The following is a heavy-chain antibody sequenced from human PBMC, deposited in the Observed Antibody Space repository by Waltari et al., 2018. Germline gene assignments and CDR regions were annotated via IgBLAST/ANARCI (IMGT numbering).Heavy chain of an antibody. J-gene: IGHJ5*02. V-gene: IGHV1-2*06. Sequence: QVQLVQSGAEVKKPGASVKVSCKASGYTFTGYYMHWVRQAPGQGLEWMGRINPNSGGTNYAEKFQGRVTITADTSTDTAYMELSSLRSEDTAVYYCATVTPNWFDPWGQGTLVTVSS. D-gene: IGHD1-7*01. CDR3: ATVTPNWFDP. CDR1: GYTFTGYY. CDR2: INPNSGGT.